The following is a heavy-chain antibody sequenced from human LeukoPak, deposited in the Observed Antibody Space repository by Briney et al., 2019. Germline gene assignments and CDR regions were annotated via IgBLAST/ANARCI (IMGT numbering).Heavy chain of an antibody. CDR2: ISSSGSTI. D-gene: IGHD3-10*01. CDR1: GFTFSSYE. J-gene: IGHJ4*02. Sequence: PGGSLRLSCAASGFTFSSYEMNWVRQAPGKGLEWVSYISSSGSTIYYADSVKGRFTISRDNAKNSLYLQMNSLRAEDTAVYYCARYGSGSRDRGFDYWGQGTLVTVSS. CDR3: ARYGSGSRDRGFDY. V-gene: IGHV3-48*03.